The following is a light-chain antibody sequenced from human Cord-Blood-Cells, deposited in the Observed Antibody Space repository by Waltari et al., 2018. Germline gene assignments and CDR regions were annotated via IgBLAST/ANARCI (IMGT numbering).Light chain of an antibody. CDR1: SSHIRAGSD. V-gene: IGLV1-40*01. CDR3: QSSDSSLSGWV. J-gene: IGLJ3*02. Sequence: QSVLTQPPSVSAAPGQRVTITWPGTSSHIRAGSDVHWYQQLPGTSPKLLIYGSSNRPSAVPARFSGSKSGTSASLAITGLQAEDEADYYCQSSDSSLSGWVFGGGTKLTVL. CDR2: GSS.